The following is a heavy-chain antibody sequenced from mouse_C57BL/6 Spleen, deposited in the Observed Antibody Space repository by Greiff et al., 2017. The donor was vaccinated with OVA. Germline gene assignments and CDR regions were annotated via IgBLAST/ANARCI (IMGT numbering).Heavy chain of an antibody. CDR1: GYTFTSYW. J-gene: IGHJ3*01. D-gene: IGHD1-1*01. V-gene: IGHV1-55*01. CDR2: IYPGSGST. Sequence: QVQLKQPGAELVKPGASVKMSCKASGYTFTSYWITWVKQRPGQGLEWIGDIYPGSGSTNYNEKFKSKATLTVDTSSSTAYMQLSSLTSEDSAVYYCARDGSRYGGLWFAYWGQGTLVTVSA. CDR3: ARDGSRYGGLWFAY.